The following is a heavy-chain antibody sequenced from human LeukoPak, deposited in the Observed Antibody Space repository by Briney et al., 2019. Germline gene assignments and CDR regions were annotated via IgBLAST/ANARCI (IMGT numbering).Heavy chain of an antibody. V-gene: IGHV4-59*01. CDR1: GGSISSYY. CDR2: MHYSGST. D-gene: IGHD2-15*01. Sequence: NASETLSLTCTVSGGSISSYYWSWIRQPPGKGRGWVGYMHYSGSTNYNPSLKTRVNISVDTSKNQSSLKLSSVTAADTAVYYCARKYCSGGSCYVDPNYYYYMDVWGKGTTVTVSS. CDR3: ARKYCSGGSCYVDPNYYYYMDV. J-gene: IGHJ6*03.